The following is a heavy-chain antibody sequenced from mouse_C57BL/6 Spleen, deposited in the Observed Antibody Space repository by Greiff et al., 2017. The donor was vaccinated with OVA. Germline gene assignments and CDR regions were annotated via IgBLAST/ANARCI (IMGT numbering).Heavy chain of an antibody. V-gene: IGHV7-3*01. CDR1: GFTFTDYY. Sequence: EVKLVESGGGLVQPGGSLSLSCAASGFTFTDYYMSWVRQPPGKALEWLGFIRNTANGYTTEYSASVKGRFTISRDNSQSILYLQMNALRAEDSATYYCARGISLDYWGQGTTLTVSS. CDR2: IRNTANGYTT. CDR3: ARGISLDY. J-gene: IGHJ2*01.